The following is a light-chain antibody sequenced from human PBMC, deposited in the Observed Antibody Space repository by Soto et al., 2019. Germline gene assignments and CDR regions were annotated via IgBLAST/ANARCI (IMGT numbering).Light chain of an antibody. CDR1: QSIRSL. Sequence: IPMTQSPSALSASVGDGVAITCRASQSIRSLLAWYQQKPGKAPKVLIYDASSLGSGVPSRFSGSGSGTEFTLTISSLQPDDFATYFCQQYQTYSTFGQGTRLEIK. V-gene: IGKV1-5*01. CDR3: QQYQTYST. J-gene: IGKJ5*01. CDR2: DAS.